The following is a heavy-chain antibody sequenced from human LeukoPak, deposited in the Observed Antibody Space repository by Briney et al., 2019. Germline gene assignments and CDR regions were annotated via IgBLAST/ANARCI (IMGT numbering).Heavy chain of an antibody. D-gene: IGHD3-10*01. J-gene: IGHJ4*02. Sequence: GGSLTLSCAASEFSFITYDLSWVRQTLEKGLEWVSTISGGGVTFYADSVKGRFTISRDNSKNTLYLQVNSLRAEDTAVYYCARDGGGYYASGTHYYFDCWGQGTLVTVSS. CDR2: ISGGGVT. CDR3: ARDGGGYYASGTHYYFDC. CDR1: EFSFITYD. V-gene: IGHV3-23*01.